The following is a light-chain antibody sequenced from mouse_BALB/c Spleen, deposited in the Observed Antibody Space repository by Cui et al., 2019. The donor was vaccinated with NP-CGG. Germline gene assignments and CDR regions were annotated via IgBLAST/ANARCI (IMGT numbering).Light chain of an antibody. CDR1: TRTVTTRNY. Sequence: QAVVTQESALTTSPGVTVTLTCRSSTRTVTTRNYAKWVQEKPDHLFTGLIGGTNNRAPGVPARFSGSLIGDKAALTITGAQTEDEAIYFCALWYSNHWVFGGGTKLTVL. V-gene: IGLV1*01. CDR3: ALWYSNHWV. CDR2: GTN. J-gene: IGLJ1*01.